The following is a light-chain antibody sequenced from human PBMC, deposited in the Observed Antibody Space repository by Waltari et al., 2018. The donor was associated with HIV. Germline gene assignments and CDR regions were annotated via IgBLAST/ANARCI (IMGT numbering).Light chain of an antibody. J-gene: IGLJ2*01. CDR3: SSYTRRGTVV. Sequence: QSALTQPASVSGSPGQSIVLPCTGRSSDIGYYDYVPWYQQYPGQAPKALIYEVTSRPSGTSSRFSGSKSATTAFLAISKLQIDDEADYFCSSYTRRGTVVFGGGTRLTVL. CDR2: EVT. CDR1: SSDIGYYDY. V-gene: IGLV2-14*01.